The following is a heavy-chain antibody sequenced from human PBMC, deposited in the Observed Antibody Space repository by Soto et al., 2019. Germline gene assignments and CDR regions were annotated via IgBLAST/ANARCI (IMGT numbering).Heavy chain of an antibody. CDR1: GFTFSSYA. Sequence: HPGGSLRLSCAASGFTFSSYAMSWVRQAPGKGLEWVSAISGSGGSTYYADSVKGRFTISRDNSKNTLYLQMNSLRAEDTAVYYCAKTIDTLGYCSGGSCYYPTWFDPWGQGTLVTVSS. CDR3: AKTIDTLGYCSGGSCYYPTWFDP. D-gene: IGHD2-15*01. J-gene: IGHJ5*02. CDR2: ISGSGGST. V-gene: IGHV3-23*01.